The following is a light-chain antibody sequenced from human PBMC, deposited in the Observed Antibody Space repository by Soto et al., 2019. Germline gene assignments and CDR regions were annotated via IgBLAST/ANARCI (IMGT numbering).Light chain of an antibody. CDR3: QAFDTSLSVSL. Sequence: QAVVTQPPSVSGAPGQTVTISCTGSSSNIGAGFDVYWYQQIPGTAPKLLIYGGNNRPSGVPDRFSASKSGASGSLVITRLQTEDGGDYHCQAFDTSLSVSLFGGGTQLTVL. CDR1: SSNIGAGFD. CDR2: GGN. J-gene: IGLJ3*02. V-gene: IGLV1-40*01.